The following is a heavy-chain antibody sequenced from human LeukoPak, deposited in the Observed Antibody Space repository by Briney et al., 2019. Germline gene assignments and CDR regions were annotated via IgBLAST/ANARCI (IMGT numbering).Heavy chain of an antibody. Sequence: ASVKVSCKASGGTFNNYTISWVRQAPGQGLEWMGRIIPILVIANYAQKFQGRVTITADKSTSTAYMELSSLRSEDTAVYYCARVRGATSGAGYYDYWGQGTLLTVSS. CDR1: GGTFNNYT. CDR2: IIPILVIA. CDR3: ARVRGATSGAGYYDY. J-gene: IGHJ4*02. D-gene: IGHD2-15*01. V-gene: IGHV1-69*02.